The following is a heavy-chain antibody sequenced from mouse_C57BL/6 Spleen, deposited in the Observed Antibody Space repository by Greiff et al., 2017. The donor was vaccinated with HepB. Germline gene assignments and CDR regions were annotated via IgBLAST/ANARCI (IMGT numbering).Heavy chain of an antibody. CDR3: ARSGYYYGSRGAWFAY. CDR1: GYSFTGYF. D-gene: IGHD1-1*01. Sequence: VQLQQSGPELVKPGDSVKISCKASGYSFTGYFMNWVMQSHGKSLEWIGRINPYNGDTFYNQKFKGKATLTVDKSSSTAHMELRSLTSEDSAVYYCARSGYYYGSRGAWFAYWGQGTLVTVSA. CDR2: INPYNGDT. J-gene: IGHJ3*01. V-gene: IGHV1-20*01.